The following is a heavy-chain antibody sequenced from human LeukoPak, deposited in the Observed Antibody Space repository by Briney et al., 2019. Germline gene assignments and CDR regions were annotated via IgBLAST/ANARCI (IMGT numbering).Heavy chain of an antibody. CDR1: GGTFSSYA. Sequence: SVKVSCKASGGTFSSYAISWVRQAPGQGLEWMGGIIPIFGTANYAQKFEGRVTITADESTSTAYTELSSLRSEDTAVYYCARLRAFGESYYFDYWGQGTLVTVSS. D-gene: IGHD3-10*01. CDR3: ARLRAFGESYYFDY. V-gene: IGHV1-69*13. J-gene: IGHJ4*02. CDR2: IIPIFGTA.